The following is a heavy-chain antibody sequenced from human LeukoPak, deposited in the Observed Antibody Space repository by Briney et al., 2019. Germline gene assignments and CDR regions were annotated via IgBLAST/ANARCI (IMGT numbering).Heavy chain of an antibody. Sequence: ASVKVSCKASGYTFTSYGISWVRQAPGQGLEWMGWISAYNGNTNYAQNVQGRVTMTTDTSTSTVYMELRSLTSDDTAVYFCGRVDPTYFFYMDVWGKGTTVTVSS. D-gene: IGHD2/OR15-2a*01. J-gene: IGHJ6*03. CDR1: GYTFTSYG. CDR3: GRVDPTYFFYMDV. CDR2: ISAYNGNT. V-gene: IGHV1-18*01.